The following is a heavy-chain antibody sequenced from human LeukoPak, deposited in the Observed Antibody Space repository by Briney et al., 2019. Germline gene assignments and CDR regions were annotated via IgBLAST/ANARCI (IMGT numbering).Heavy chain of an antibody. CDR2: IYCSGST. J-gene: IGHJ6*04. V-gene: IGHV4-61*01. Sequence: SETLSLTCTVSGGSVSSGSYYWGWIRQPPGKGLEWIVYIYCSGSTNYNPSLKSRVTISVDTSKNQFSLKLSSVTAADTAVYYCARDHPSRGYYRPYYGMDVWGKGTTVTVSS. D-gene: IGHD3-3*01. CDR3: ARDHPSRGYYRPYYGMDV. CDR1: GGSVSSGSYY.